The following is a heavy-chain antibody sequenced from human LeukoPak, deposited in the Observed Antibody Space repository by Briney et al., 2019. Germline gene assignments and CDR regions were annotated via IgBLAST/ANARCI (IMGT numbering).Heavy chain of an antibody. CDR2: IRSKAYGGTT. CDR1: GFTVGDYA. D-gene: IGHD3-22*01. V-gene: IGHV3-49*04. CDR3: TRVESDSSGYYYYFDY. Sequence: GRSLRLSCTASGFTVGDYAMSWVRQAPGKGLEWVGFIRSKAYGGTTEYAASVKGRFTISRDDSKSIAYLQMNSLKTEDTAVYYCTRVESDSSGYYYYFDYWGQGTLVTVSS. J-gene: IGHJ4*02.